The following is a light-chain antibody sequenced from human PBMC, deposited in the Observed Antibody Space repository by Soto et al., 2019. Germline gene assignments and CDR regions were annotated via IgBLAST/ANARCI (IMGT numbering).Light chain of an antibody. CDR3: QQSNSYPFT. CDR1: QSISSS. CDR2: EAS. Sequence: DIQMTQSPSTLSASVGDRVTITCRASQSISSSLAWYQQKPGKAPHLLIYEASNLESGVPSRFNASGSGTEFTLTISSLQPDDFATYYCQQSNSYPFTFGQGTKLEIK. V-gene: IGKV1-5*03. J-gene: IGKJ2*01.